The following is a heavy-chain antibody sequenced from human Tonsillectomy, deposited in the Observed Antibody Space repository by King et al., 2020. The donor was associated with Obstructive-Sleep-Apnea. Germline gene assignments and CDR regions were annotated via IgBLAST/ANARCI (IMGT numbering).Heavy chain of an antibody. CDR3: ARHNGGLGWGYYYGMDV. CDR2: IYYRGST. Sequence: VQLQESGPGLVKPSETLSLTCTVSGGSISSYYWSWIRQPPGKGLEWMGYIYYRGSTNYNPSLKSRVTISVDTSKNQFSLKLSSGTAADTAVYYWARHNGGLGWGYYYGMDVWGQGTTVTVSS. D-gene: IGHD3-16*01. CDR1: GGSISSYY. J-gene: IGHJ6*02. V-gene: IGHV4-59*08.